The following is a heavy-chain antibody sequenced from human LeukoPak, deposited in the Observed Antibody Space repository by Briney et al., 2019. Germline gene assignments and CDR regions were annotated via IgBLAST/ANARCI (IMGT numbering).Heavy chain of an antibody. V-gene: IGHV3-66*01. D-gene: IGHD1-26*01. CDR1: GFTVSSNY. CDR2: IYSGGST. Sequence: GGSLRLSCAASGFTVSSNYMSWVRQAPGKGLEWVSVIYSGGSTYYADSVKGRFTISRDNSKNTLYLQMNSLRAEDTAVYYCASTSGSYYGEGTFDIWGQGTMVTVSS. CDR3: ASTSGSYYGEGTFDI. J-gene: IGHJ3*02.